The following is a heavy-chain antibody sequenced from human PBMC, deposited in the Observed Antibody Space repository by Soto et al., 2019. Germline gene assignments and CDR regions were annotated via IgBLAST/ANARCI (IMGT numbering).Heavy chain of an antibody. CDR1: GVAFSFYS. Sequence: EVVLLESGGGLVQPGGSLRLSCEASGVAFSFYSMRWVRQAPGKGLEWVASISGNGGTTYYAASGKGRFTFSRDNSKNTVYLQMNSLGGEDTAGYYCAKDRGGFKSGWEFFDFWGQGTLVTVSS. CDR2: ISGNGGTT. V-gene: IGHV3-23*01. CDR3: AKDRGGFKSGWEFFDF. D-gene: IGHD6-19*01. J-gene: IGHJ4*02.